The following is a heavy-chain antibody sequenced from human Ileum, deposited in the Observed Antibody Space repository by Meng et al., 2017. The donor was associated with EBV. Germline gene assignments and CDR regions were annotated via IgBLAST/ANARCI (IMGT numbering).Heavy chain of an antibody. CDR3: ARERGGGDRGIQ. D-gene: IGHD2-21*02. Sequence: QLQESGPGLVKPSETPSLSCSVANGSVSSYGYYWTWIRQPPGKGLEWIGYMSYTGSTNYKSTLKSRVTISVDKSKNQFSLKLSSVTAADTAVYYCARERGGGDRGIQWGQGTLVTVSS. V-gene: IGHV4-61*08. CDR2: MSYTGST. J-gene: IGHJ4*02. CDR1: NGSVSSYGYY.